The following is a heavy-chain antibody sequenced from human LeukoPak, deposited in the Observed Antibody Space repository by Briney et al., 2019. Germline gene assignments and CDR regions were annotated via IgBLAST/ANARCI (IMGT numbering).Heavy chain of an antibody. J-gene: IGHJ6*02. CDR2: IYWNDDK. D-gene: IGHD2-2*01. V-gene: IGHV2-5*01. Sequence: SGRTLVKPAQTLTLTCTFSGFSLSTSGVGVGWIRHPPGKALEWLALIYWNDDKRYSPSLKSRLTITKDTSKIQVDLTMTKMDPQDTAMYAEEQTLEYCSSTVCYSYYSYGMDVWGQGTTVTVSS. CDR1: GFSLSTSGVG. CDR3: EQTLEYCSSTVCYSYYSYGMDV.